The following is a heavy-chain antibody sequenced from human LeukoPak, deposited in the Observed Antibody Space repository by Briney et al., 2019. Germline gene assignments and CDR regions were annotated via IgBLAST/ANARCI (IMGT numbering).Heavy chain of an antibody. D-gene: IGHD1-26*01. J-gene: IGHJ5*02. CDR1: GGSLSSGSSY. Sequence: SETLSLTCTVSGGSLSSGSSYWSWIRQHPGKGLEWIGYIYYSGSTYYNPSLKSRVTISVDTSKNQFSLKLSSVTAADTAVYYCARASEAGGWFDPWGQGTLVTVSS. CDR2: IYYSGST. CDR3: ARASEAGGWFDP. V-gene: IGHV4-31*03.